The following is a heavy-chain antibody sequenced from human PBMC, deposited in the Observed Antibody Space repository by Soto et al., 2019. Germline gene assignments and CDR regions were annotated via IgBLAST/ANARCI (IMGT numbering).Heavy chain of an antibody. CDR1: GFTFSSYG. J-gene: IGHJ6*02. CDR3: AKGGYQLLSYYYYYYGMDV. Sequence: GGSLRLSCAASGFTFSSYGMHWVRQAPGKGLEWVAVISYDGSNKYYADSVKGRFTISRDNSKNTLYLQMNSLRAEDTAVYYCAKGGYQLLSYYYYYYGMDVWGQGTTVTVSS. V-gene: IGHV3-30*18. CDR2: ISYDGSNK. D-gene: IGHD2-2*01.